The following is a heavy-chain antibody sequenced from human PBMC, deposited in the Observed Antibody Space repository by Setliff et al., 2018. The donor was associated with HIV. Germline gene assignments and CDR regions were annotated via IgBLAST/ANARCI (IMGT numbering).Heavy chain of an antibody. J-gene: IGHJ3*02. D-gene: IGHD6-19*01. CDR1: GFTFTNYW. CDR2: INYDRITT. V-gene: IGHV3-74*01. CDR3: AREGATTAGFDI. Sequence: GGSLRLSCGASGFTFTNYWMHWIRQVPGKGLVWVSRINYDRITTSYADTVQGRFTISRDNAKNTVYLQMNSLRVDDTARYYCAREGATTAGFDIWGHGTMVTVSS.